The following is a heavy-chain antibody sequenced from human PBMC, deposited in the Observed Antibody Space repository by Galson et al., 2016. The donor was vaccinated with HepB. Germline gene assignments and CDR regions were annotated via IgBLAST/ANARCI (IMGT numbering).Heavy chain of an antibody. CDR1: GFTFSNSD. J-gene: IGHJ4*02. D-gene: IGHD2-15*01. V-gene: IGHV3-33*01. Sequence: SLRLSCAASGFTFSNSDMHWVRQAPGKGLEWVAVIWRDGSNENYADSVKGRFTISRDKSRNTLYLQMNSLRVEDTAVYYCARDGGAAPFEFWGQGTLVTVSS. CDR2: IWRDGSNE. CDR3: ARDGGAAPFEF.